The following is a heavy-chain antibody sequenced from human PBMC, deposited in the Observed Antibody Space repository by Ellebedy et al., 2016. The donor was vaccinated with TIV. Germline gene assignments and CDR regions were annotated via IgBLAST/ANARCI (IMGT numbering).Heavy chain of an antibody. D-gene: IGHD2-15*01. CDR1: GFTFSSYG. J-gene: IGHJ4*02. CDR2: ISSDSNSI. Sequence: GGSLRLSXAASGFTFSSYGMNWVRQTPRKGLEWISYISSDSNSIVYADSVKGRFTVSRDNANNSLYLQINSLRDEDTAVYFCARDRWYSIDYWGQGTLVTVSS. V-gene: IGHV3-48*02. CDR3: ARDRWYSIDY.